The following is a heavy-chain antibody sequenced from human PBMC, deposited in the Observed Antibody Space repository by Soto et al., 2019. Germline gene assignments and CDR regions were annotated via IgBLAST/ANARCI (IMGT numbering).Heavy chain of an antibody. Sequence: QVHLVQSGAEVRKPGSSVKLSCKASGGPFSSDSITWLRQAPGHTLEWIGGIIPLFGSGNVADRLKARVTVSADESASTVYLELRSLRSEDTAKYYCARTIWGEAAAIPLPFDVWGKGTMVSVSS. V-gene: IGHV1-69*01. CDR1: GGPFSSDS. CDR2: IIPLFGSG. CDR3: ARTIWGEAAAIPLPFDV. D-gene: IGHD6-13*01. J-gene: IGHJ3*01.